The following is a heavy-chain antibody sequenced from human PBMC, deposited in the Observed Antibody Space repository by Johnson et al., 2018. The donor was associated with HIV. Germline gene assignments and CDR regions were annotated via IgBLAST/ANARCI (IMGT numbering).Heavy chain of an antibody. D-gene: IGHD7-27*01. CDR3: AKDRVLGNQDDAFDM. CDR1: GLNFSDYY. J-gene: IGHJ3*02. V-gene: IGHV3-11*04. Sequence: QVQLVESGGGVVQPGRSVRLSCAASGLNFSDYYMSWIRQAPGKGLEWVSYISSSGSTIYYADSVKGRFTISRDNYKNTLYPQMNSLRAEDTAVYYCAKDRVLGNQDDAFDMWGQGTMVTVSS. CDR2: ISSSGSTI.